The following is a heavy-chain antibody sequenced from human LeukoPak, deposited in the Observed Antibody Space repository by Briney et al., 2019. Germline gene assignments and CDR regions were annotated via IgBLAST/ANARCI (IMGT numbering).Heavy chain of an antibody. CDR2: ISSSSSYI. Sequence: PGGSLILSCAASGFTFSSYSMNWVRQAPGKGLEWVSSISSSSSYIYYADSVKGRLTISRDNAKNSLYLQMNSLRAEDTAVYYCASIAVAGPGFDYWGQGTLVTVSS. CDR3: ASIAVAGPGFDY. CDR1: GFTFSSYS. J-gene: IGHJ4*02. V-gene: IGHV3-21*01. D-gene: IGHD6-19*01.